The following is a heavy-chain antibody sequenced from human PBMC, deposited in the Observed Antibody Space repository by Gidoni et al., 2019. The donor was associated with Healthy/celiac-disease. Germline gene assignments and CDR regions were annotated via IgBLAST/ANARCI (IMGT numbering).Heavy chain of an antibody. CDR3: ARDRANYYDSSGLLDY. Sequence: QVQLVESGGGVVQPGRSLRLSCAASGFTFSSSAMQWVRQAPGKGLEWVAVISYDGSNKYYADSVKGRFTISRDNSKNTLYLQMNSLRAEDTAVYYCARDRANYYDSSGLLDYWGQGTLVTVSS. CDR2: ISYDGSNK. J-gene: IGHJ4*02. D-gene: IGHD3-22*01. CDR1: GFTFSSSA. V-gene: IGHV3-30-3*01.